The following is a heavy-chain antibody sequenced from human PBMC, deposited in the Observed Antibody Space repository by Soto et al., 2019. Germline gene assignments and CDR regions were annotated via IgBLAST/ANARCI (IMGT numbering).Heavy chain of an antibody. J-gene: IGHJ4*02. V-gene: IGHV4-59*08. D-gene: IGHD6-19*01. CDR3: ASHLWQWRFDN. CDR1: GGSINSDY. CDR2: IYYSGTT. Sequence: QVQLQESGPGLVKPSETLSLTCTVSGGSINSDYWSWIRQPPGKGLEWIGYIYYSGTTYYNPSLNRRVTVSVDTSKYEFSLNLNSVTAADTAVYYCASHLWQWRFDNWGQGTLVTVSS.